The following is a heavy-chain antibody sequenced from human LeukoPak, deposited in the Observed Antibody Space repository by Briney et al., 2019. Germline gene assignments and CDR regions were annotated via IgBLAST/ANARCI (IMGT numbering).Heavy chain of an antibody. CDR3: ATIPRYSSSFYFDY. D-gene: IGHD6-6*01. Sequence: PSQTLSLTCTVSGGSISSGSYYWSWIRQPAGKGLEWIGRIYTSGSTNYNPSLKSRVTISVDTSKNQFSLKLSSVTAADTAVYYCATIPRYSSSFYFDYWGQGTLVTVSS. V-gene: IGHV4-61*02. CDR1: GGSISSGSYY. CDR2: IYTSGST. J-gene: IGHJ4*02.